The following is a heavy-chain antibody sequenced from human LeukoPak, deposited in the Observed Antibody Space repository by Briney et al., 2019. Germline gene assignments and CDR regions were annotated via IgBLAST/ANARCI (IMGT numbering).Heavy chain of an antibody. CDR2: ISYDGSNK. D-gene: IGHD3-22*01. V-gene: IGHV3-30*03. CDR1: GFTFSSYG. J-gene: IGHJ4*02. Sequence: GGSLRLSCAASGFTFSSYGMHWVRQAPGKGLEWVAVISYDGSNKYYADSVKGRFTISRDNSKNTLYLQMNSLRAEDTAVYYCARVRRYYDSSGYPSRLFDYWGQGTLVTVSS. CDR3: ARVRRYYDSSGYPSRLFDY.